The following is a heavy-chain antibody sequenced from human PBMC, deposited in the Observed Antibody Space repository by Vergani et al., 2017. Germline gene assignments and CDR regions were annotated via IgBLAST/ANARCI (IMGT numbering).Heavy chain of an antibody. CDR1: ESSFISNE. D-gene: IGHD3-10*01. CDR2: INPIDSKI. V-gene: IGHV5-51*03. CDR3: TVRVPGGDGACLHFDH. J-gene: IGHJ4*02. Sequence: EVMLVQSGAEVKKPGESLQISCKYSESSFISNEIAWVRQLSGKVLQWMGNINPIDSKIAYSPSFQGQAIMSLDKSITTAYLQWRSLKASDTAISYCTVRVPGGDGACLHFDHWGQGTQVTVSS.